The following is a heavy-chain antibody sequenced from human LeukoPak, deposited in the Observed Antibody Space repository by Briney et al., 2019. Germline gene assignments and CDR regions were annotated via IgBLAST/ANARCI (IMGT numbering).Heavy chain of an antibody. D-gene: IGHD5-18*01. Sequence: GGSLRLSCVASGFTYNSHAMSWVRQAPGKGLEWVSGISANGANTYYTDSVRGRFTISRDKSKNTVYLQMSSLSAEDTAIHYCAKDQGFSYYYLDYWGQGILVTVSS. J-gene: IGHJ4*02. V-gene: IGHV3-23*01. CDR2: ISANGANT. CDR1: GFTYNSHA. CDR3: AKDQGFSYYYLDY.